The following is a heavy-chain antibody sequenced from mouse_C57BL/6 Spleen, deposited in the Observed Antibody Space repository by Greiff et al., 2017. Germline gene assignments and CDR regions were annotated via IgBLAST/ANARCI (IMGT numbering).Heavy chain of an antibody. V-gene: IGHV1-66*01. D-gene: IGHD1-1*01. Sequence: QVQLQQSGPELVKPGASVKISCKASGYSFTSYYIHWVKQRPGQGLEWIGWIYPGSGNTKYNEKFKGKATLTADTSSSTAYMQLSSLTSEDSAVYYCARGVAPYAMDYWGQGTSVTVSS. J-gene: IGHJ4*01. CDR2: IYPGSGNT. CDR1: GYSFTSYY. CDR3: ARGVAPYAMDY.